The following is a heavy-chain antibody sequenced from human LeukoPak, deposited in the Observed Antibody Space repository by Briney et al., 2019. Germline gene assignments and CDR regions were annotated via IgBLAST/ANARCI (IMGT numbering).Heavy chain of an antibody. D-gene: IGHD3-10*01. CDR1: GGTFSSYA. V-gene: IGHV1-69*13. Sequence: SVKVSCKASGGTFSSYAISWVRQAPGQGLEWMGGIIPIFGTANYAQKFQGRVTITADESTSTAYMELSSLRSEDTAVYYCAKDITMVRGVPRYYYYYGMDVWGQGTTVTVSS. J-gene: IGHJ6*02. CDR2: IIPIFGTA. CDR3: AKDITMVRGVPRYYYYYGMDV.